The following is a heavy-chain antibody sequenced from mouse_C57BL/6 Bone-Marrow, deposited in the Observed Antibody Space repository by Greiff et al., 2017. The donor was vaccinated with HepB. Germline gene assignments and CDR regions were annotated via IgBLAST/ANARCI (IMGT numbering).Heavy chain of an antibody. D-gene: IGHD2-5*01. CDR2: IRSKSNNYAT. J-gene: IGHJ4*01. V-gene: IGHV10-1*01. CDR1: GFSFNTYA. Sequence: EVMLVESGGGLVQPKGSLKLSCAASGFSFNTYAMNWVRQAPGKGLEWVARIRSKSNNYATYYADSVKDRFTISRDDSESMLYLQMSNLKTEDTAMYYCVSRSYYSNYAMDYWGQGTSVTVSS. CDR3: VSRSYYSNYAMDY.